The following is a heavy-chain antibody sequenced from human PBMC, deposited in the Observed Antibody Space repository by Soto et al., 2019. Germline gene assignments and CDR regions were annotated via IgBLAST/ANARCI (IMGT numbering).Heavy chain of an antibody. CDR3: ARLGGITMVGGVLTAFDI. Sequence: PSETLSLTCSVSGGSGSNLFWSWILQPPGKGLEWIAYIYYSGSTNYNPFLKSRVTISVDASKNQFSLRLRSVTAADTAVYYCARLGGITMVGGVLTAFDIWGQGTMVTVSS. CDR1: GGSGSNLF. D-gene: IGHD3-10*01. V-gene: IGHV4-59*08. CDR2: IYYSGST. J-gene: IGHJ3*02.